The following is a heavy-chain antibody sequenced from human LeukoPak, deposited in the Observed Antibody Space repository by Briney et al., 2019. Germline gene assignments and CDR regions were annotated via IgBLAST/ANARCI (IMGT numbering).Heavy chain of an antibody. J-gene: IGHJ4*02. CDR3: AANIAAAGLDY. V-gene: IGHV3-9*03. CDR2: ISWNSGSI. CDR1: GFTFEDYS. D-gene: IGHD6-13*01. Sequence: GGSLRLSCAASGFTFEDYSMHWVRQAPGKGLEWVSGISWNSGSIGYADSVKGRFTISRDNAKNSLYLQMNSLRAEDMALYYCAANIAAAGLDYWGQGTLVTVSS.